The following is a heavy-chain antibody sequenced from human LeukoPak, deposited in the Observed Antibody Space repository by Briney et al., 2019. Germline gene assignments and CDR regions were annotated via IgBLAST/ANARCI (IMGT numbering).Heavy chain of an antibody. J-gene: IGHJ3*02. CDR1: GGSFSGYY. D-gene: IGHD6-19*01. CDR2: INHSGST. CDR3: ARGLIVGIAVAGSSLEAAFDI. Sequence: SQTLSLTCAVYGGSFSGYYWSWISQPPGKGREWNGEINHSGSTNYNLSLKSRVTISVDTSKNQFSLKLSSVTVADTAVYYCARGLIVGIAVAGSSLEAAFDIWGQGTMVTVSS. V-gene: IGHV4-34*01.